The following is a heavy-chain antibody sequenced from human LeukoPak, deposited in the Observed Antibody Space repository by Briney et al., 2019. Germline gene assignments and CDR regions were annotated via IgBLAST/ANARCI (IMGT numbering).Heavy chain of an antibody. CDR3: AKDKFDGSGSYYFDY. J-gene: IGHJ4*02. V-gene: IGHV3-43D*03. CDR1: GFTFDDYA. D-gene: IGHD3-10*01. CDR2: ISWDGGRT. Sequence: PGGSLRLSCAASGFTFDDYAMHWVRHAPGKGLEWVSLISWDGGRTYYADSVKGRFTISRDNSKNSLYLQMNSLRAEDTALYYCAKDKFDGSGSYYFDYWGQGTLVTVSS.